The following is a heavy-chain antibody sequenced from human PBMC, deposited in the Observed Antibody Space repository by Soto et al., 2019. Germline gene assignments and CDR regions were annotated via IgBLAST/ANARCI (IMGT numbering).Heavy chain of an antibody. Sequence: KPSETLSLTCTVSGGSISSYYWSWIRQPPGKGLEWIGYIYYSGSTHYNPSLKSRVTISVDTSKNQFSLKLSSVTAADTAVYYCARDLNGVNDYWGQGTLVTVSS. CDR1: GGSISSYY. CDR2: IYYSGST. D-gene: IGHD2-8*01. CDR3: ARDLNGVNDY. J-gene: IGHJ4*02. V-gene: IGHV4-59*01.